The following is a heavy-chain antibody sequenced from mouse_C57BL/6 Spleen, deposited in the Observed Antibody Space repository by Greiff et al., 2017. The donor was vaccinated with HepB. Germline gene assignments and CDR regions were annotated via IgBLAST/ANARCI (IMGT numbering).Heavy chain of an antibody. Sequence: VKLQQPGAELVKPGASVKLSCKASGYTFTSYWMHWVKQRPGQGLEWIGMIHPNSGSTNYNEKFKSKATLTVDKSSSTAYMQLSSLTSEDSAVYYCARSMVTTGSFDYWGQGTTLTVSS. CDR1: GYTFTSYW. CDR2: IHPNSGST. D-gene: IGHD2-2*01. J-gene: IGHJ2*01. CDR3: ARSMVTTGSFDY. V-gene: IGHV1-64*01.